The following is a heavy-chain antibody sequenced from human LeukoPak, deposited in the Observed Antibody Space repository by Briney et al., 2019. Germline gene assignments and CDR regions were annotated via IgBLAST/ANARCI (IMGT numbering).Heavy chain of an antibody. J-gene: IGHJ4*02. D-gene: IGHD1-26*01. CDR2: IYYSGST. V-gene: IGHV4-59*01. CDR3: ARDNSGSYYFDF. Sequence: SETLSLTCTVSGGSIRSYYWSWIRQPPGKGLEWIGYIYYSGSTNYNPSLKSRVTISVDTSKNQFSLKLSSVTAADTAVYYCARDNSGSYYFDFWGQRTLVTVSS. CDR1: GGSIRSYY.